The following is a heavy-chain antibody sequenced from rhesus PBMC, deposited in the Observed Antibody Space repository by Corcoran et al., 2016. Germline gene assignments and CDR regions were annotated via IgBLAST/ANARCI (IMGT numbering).Heavy chain of an antibody. D-gene: IGHD6-25*01. Sequence: QVQLQESGPAVVKPSETLSLTCAVSGGSISSSNWWSWIRQSPGKALEWIWGIYGSGGSTEYNPSLMSRVTISIATSKNQFSLKLSSVTAADTAVYYSARYWYSGSWSPYYFDYWGQGVLVTVSS. V-gene: IGHV4-93*02. CDR1: GGSISSSNW. CDR3: ARYWYSGSWSPYYFDY. J-gene: IGHJ4*01. CDR2: IYGSGGST.